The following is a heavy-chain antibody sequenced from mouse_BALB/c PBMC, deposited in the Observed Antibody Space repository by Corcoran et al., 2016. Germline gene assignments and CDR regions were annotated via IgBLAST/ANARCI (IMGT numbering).Heavy chain of an antibody. V-gene: IGHV9-3-1*01. CDR2: INTYTGEP. CDR1: GYTFTNYG. D-gene: IGHD2-1*01. Sequence: QIQLVQSGPELKKPGETVKISCKASGYTFTNYGMNWVKQAPGKGLKWMGWINTYTGEPTYADDFKGRFAFSLETSASTAYLQINNLKNEDTATYFCAWGGNYPYWYFDVWGAGTTVTVSS. CDR3: AWGGNYPYWYFDV. J-gene: IGHJ1*01.